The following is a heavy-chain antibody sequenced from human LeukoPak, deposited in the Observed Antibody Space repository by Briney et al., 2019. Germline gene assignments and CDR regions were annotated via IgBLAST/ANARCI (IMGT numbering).Heavy chain of an antibody. Sequence: SETLSLTCTVYGGSFSGYYWSWIRQPPGKGLEWIGEINHSGSTNYNPSLKSRVTISVDTSKNQFSLKLSSVTAADTAVYYCARGWTSSYYDFWSGYFDWGQGTLVTVSS. J-gene: IGHJ4*02. CDR2: INHSGST. CDR1: GGSFSGYY. CDR3: ARGWTSSYYDFWSGYFD. D-gene: IGHD3-3*01. V-gene: IGHV4-34*01.